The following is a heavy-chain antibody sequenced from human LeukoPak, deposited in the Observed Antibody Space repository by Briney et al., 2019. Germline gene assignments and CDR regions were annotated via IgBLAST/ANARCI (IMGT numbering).Heavy chain of an antibody. Sequence: ASVKVSCKASGYTFTGYYMHWVRQAPGQGLEWMGWINPNSGGTNYAQKFQGRVTMTRDTSISTAYMELSRLRSDDTDVYYCARDWGYCSSTSCYVDNWFDPWGQGTLVTVSS. V-gene: IGHV1-2*02. CDR2: INPNSGGT. J-gene: IGHJ5*02. CDR1: GYTFTGYY. D-gene: IGHD2-2*01. CDR3: ARDWGYCSSTSCYVDNWFDP.